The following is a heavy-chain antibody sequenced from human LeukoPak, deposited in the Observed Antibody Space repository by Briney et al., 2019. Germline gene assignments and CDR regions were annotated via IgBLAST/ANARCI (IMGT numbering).Heavy chain of an antibody. V-gene: IGHV3-33*08. Sequence: PGGSLRLSCAASGFTFSSYWMHWVRQAPGKGLEWVAVIWYDGSNRYYAGSVTGRFTISRDNSKNTLYLQMNSLRAGDTAVYYCARGRGYSYGPFAYWGQGTLVTVSS. CDR1: GFTFSSYW. D-gene: IGHD5-18*01. CDR2: IWYDGSNR. J-gene: IGHJ4*02. CDR3: ARGRGYSYGPFAY.